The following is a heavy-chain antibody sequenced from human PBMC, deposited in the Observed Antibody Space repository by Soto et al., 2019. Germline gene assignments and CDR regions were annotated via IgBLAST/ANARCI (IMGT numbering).Heavy chain of an antibody. D-gene: IGHD2-15*01. CDR2: IKQDGSEK. CDR1: GFTFTNYW. V-gene: IGHV3-7*01. CDR3: ARRYCSGGSCYSYFDS. Sequence: EVQLEESGGGLVQPGGSLRLSCGASGFTFTNYWMSWVRQAPGKGLEWVANIKQDGSEKYYVDSVKGRFTISRDNTKNXLYLQMNSLRPEDTAVYYCARRYCSGGSCYSYFDSWGQGTLVTVSS. J-gene: IGHJ4*02.